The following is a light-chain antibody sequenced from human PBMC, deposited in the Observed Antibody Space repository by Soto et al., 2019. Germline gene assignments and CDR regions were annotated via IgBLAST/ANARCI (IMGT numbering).Light chain of an antibody. Sequence: EIVLTQSPATLSLSPVERGTLSGMASESVTTYLAWYQQKPGQAPRLLVYDVSNRATGIPARFSGGGSGTDFTLTISNLEPEDFAVYYCQQRSDWPWTFGQGTKVDIK. CDR2: DVS. J-gene: IGKJ1*01. CDR3: QQRSDWPWT. CDR1: ESVTTY. V-gene: IGKV3-11*01.